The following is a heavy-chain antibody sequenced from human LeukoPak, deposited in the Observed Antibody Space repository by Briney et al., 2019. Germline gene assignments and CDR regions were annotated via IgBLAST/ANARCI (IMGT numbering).Heavy chain of an antibody. D-gene: IGHD1-26*01. Sequence: GASVKVSCKASGGTFSSYAISWVRQAPGQGLEWMGGIIPIFGTANYAQKFQGRVTITADESTSTAYMELSSLRSEDTAVYYCARGLVGATKNYYYYGMDVWGQGTTVTVSS. V-gene: IGHV1-69*13. CDR2: IIPIFGTA. CDR3: ARGLVGATKNYYYYGMDV. CDR1: GGTFSSYA. J-gene: IGHJ6*02.